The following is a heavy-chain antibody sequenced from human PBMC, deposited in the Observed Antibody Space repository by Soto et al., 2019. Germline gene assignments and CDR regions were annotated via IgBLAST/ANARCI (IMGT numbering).Heavy chain of an antibody. V-gene: IGHV1-8*01. Sequence: ASVKVSCKASGYTFTSYDINWVRQATGQGLEWMGWMNPNSGNTGYAQKFQGRVTMTRNTSISTAYMELSSLRSEDTAVYYCARRYYDFWGGYWYYFDYWGQGTLVTVSS. CDR2: MNPNSGNT. CDR3: ARRYYDFWGGYWYYFDY. J-gene: IGHJ4*02. CDR1: GYTFTSYD. D-gene: IGHD3-3*01.